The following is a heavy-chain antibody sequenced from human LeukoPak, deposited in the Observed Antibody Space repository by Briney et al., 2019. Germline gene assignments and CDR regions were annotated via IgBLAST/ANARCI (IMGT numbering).Heavy chain of an antibody. CDR3: ARLGIAAAGNDY. CDR2: IIPIFGTA. J-gene: IGHJ4*02. CDR1: GYSFTDYY. V-gene: IGHV1-69*13. Sequence: SVKVSCKASGYSFTDYYINWVRQAPGQGLEWMGGIIPIFGTANYAQKFQGRVTITADESTSTAYMELSSLRSEDTAVYYCARLGIAAAGNDYWGQGTLVTVSS. D-gene: IGHD6-13*01.